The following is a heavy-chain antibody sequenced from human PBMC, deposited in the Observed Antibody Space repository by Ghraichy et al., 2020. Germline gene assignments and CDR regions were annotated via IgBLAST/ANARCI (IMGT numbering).Heavy chain of an antibody. CDR2: INTNTGEP. D-gene: IGHD2-15*01. CDR1: GYIFSKYA. V-gene: IGHV7-4-1*02. Sequence: ASVKVSCKASGYIFSKYAMTCVRQAPGQRLECLVWINTNTGEPTYAQGFAGRFVFSLDTSVTTSFLQISSLKTEDTAVYYCSTLGDIAVVAVGGAHYYGLDVWGQGTTVTVSS. J-gene: IGHJ6*02. CDR3: STLGDIAVVAVGGAHYYGLDV.